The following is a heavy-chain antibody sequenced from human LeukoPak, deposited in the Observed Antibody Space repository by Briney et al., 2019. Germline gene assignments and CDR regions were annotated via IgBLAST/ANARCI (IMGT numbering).Heavy chain of an antibody. CDR3: ARGPRHIVVVRAATHVDY. V-gene: IGHV4-31*03. J-gene: IGHJ4*02. CDR1: GGSISSGGYY. D-gene: IGHD2-2*01. CDR2: IYYGRST. Sequence: PTQTLSLACSLSGGSISSGGYYWSWIPQHPGKGLEWIGYIYYGRSTYYHPPLKSRDTISVDTSNNHFALTLSSVPAADTGVYYCARGPRHIVVVRAATHVDYWGQGTLVTVSS.